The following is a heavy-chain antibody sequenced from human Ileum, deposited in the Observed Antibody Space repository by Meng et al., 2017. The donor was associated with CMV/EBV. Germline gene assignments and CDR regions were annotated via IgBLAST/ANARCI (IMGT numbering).Heavy chain of an antibody. D-gene: IGHD2-2*01. CDR2: IIGNGGDT. CDR3: ARNRRNCGSVSCYGYYGMDV. V-gene: IGHV3-23*01. Sequence: GGSLRLSCAASGFAFSSYAMTWVRQPPGKGLQWVSRIIGNGGDTNYADSVKGRFTISRDNSKNTLYLQMSSLRAEDTAVYFCARNRRNCGSVSCYGYYGMDVWGQGTTVTVSS. J-gene: IGHJ6*02. CDR1: GFAFSSYA.